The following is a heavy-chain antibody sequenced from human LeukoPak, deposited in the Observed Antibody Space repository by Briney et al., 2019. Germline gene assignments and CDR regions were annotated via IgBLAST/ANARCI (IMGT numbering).Heavy chain of an antibody. V-gene: IGHV4-34*01. J-gene: IGHJ4*02. CDR3: ARAGVRGVEDY. Sequence: SETLSLTCAVYGGSFSGYYWSWIRQPPGKGLEWIGEINHSGSTNYNPSLKSRVTISVDTSKNQFSLKLSSVTAADTAVYYCARAGVRGVEDYWGQGTLVTVSS. D-gene: IGHD3-10*01. CDR1: GGSFSGYY. CDR2: INHSGST.